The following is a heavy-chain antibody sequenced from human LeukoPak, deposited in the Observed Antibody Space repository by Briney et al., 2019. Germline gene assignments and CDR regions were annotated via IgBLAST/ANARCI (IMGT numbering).Heavy chain of an antibody. CDR3: ASRRIVGATTSRNWFDP. CDR1: GGSFSGYY. D-gene: IGHD1-26*01. CDR2: INHSGST. V-gene: IGHV4-34*01. Sequence: PSETPSLTCAVYGGSFSGYYWSWIRQPPGKGLEWIGEINHSGSTNYNPSLKSRVTISVDTSKNQFSLKLSSVTAADTAVYYCASRRIVGATTSRNWFDPWGQGTLVTVSS. J-gene: IGHJ5*02.